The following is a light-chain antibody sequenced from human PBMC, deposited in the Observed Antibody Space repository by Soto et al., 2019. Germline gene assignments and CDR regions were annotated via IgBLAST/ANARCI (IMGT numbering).Light chain of an antibody. CDR2: EAS. CDR3: QQRSNWWT. Sequence: IVLTQSPYTLSLSPGAIATLSCRASQSVSSYLAWYQQKPGQAPRLLIYEASNRATGIPARFSGSGSVTDFTLTISSLEPEDFAVYYCQQRSNWWTFGQGTKVDIK. V-gene: IGKV3-11*01. J-gene: IGKJ1*01. CDR1: QSVSSY.